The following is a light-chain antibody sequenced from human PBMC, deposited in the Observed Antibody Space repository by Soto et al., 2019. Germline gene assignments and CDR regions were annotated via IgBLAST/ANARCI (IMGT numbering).Light chain of an antibody. CDR1: SSNKGSNT. CDR2: SNN. V-gene: IGLV1-44*01. Sequence: QPVLTQPPSVSGTLGQRGTISCSGSSSNKGSNTANWYPHLPGTAHKVLIYSNNRRPSGVPDRFSGSKSGTSAALAISGLQSEDEADYYYASWDDSLNRRVFGGGTKLTVL. CDR3: ASWDDSLNRRV. J-gene: IGLJ3*02.